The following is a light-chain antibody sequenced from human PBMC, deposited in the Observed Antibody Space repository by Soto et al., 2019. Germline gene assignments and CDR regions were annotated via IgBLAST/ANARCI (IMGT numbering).Light chain of an antibody. CDR1: QSVSSY. CDR3: QQRSNWPST. CDR2: DAS. V-gene: IGKV3-11*01. Sequence: EIVLTQSPGTLSLSPGERATLSSRASQSVSSYLAWYQQKPGQAPRLLIYDASNRATGIPARFSGSGSGTDFALTISSLEPEDFAVYYCQQRSNWPSTFGGGTKVEIK. J-gene: IGKJ4*01.